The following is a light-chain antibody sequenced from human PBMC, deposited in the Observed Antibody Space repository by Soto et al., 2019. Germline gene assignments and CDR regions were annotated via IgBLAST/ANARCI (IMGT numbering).Light chain of an antibody. J-gene: IGLJ1*01. V-gene: IGLV2-8*01. CDR3: SSYAGINILYV. CDR2: EVS. Sequence: QSALAQPPSASGSPGQSVTISCTGTSRDVGGYDCVSWYQQHPGKAPKLMMYEVSKRPSGVPDRFSGSKSGNTASLTVSGLQPEDEADYYCSSYAGINILYVFGTGTKVTV. CDR1: SRDVGGYDC.